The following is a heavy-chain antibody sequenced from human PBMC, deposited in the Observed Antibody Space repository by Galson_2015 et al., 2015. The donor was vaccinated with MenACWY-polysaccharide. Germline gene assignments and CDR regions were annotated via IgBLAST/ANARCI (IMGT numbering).Heavy chain of an antibody. CDR2: ILGSGST. J-gene: IGHJ4*02. D-gene: IGHD2-21*02. Sequence: TLSLTCTVSGGSVSYGVTHHWTWIRQHPGRGLEWIGFILGSGSTFINPSLRSRVSISRDSSKNQFSLTLSSVTGADTAVYYCARGIYCGGDCYSGTDYWGQGTLVTVSS. CDR1: GGSVSYGVTHH. V-gene: IGHV4-31*03. CDR3: ARGIYCGGDCYSGTDY.